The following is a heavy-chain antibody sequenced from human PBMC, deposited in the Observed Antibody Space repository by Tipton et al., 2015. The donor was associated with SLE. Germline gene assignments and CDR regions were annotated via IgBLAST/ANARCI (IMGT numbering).Heavy chain of an antibody. CDR1: GGSITSRSYY. D-gene: IGHD3-3*01. J-gene: IGHJ4*02. CDR3: ARWSLGSRKVFAVGVFDF. Sequence: TLSLTCTVSGGSITSRSYYWGWIRQPPGKGLEWVGSIYYSGSIYYNPSLQSRVTISVDTSKNQFSLKLKSVTAADTAIYYCARWSLGSRKVFAVGVFDFWGQGSLVIVSS. CDR2: IYYSGSI. V-gene: IGHV4-39*07.